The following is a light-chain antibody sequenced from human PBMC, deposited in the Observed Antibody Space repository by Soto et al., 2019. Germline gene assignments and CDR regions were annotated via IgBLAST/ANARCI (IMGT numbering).Light chain of an antibody. CDR2: DVN. Sequence: QSALTQSRSVSGAPGQSVTISCSGSISDLGIYNYVSWYQHHPGKVPKVLIYDVNKRPSGVPDSFSGSKSSNTASLTISGLQAYDAAYYYCCSYAGRYTMVFGGGTKVTVL. CDR3: CSYAGRYTMV. V-gene: IGLV2-11*01. J-gene: IGLJ2*01. CDR1: ISDLGIYNY.